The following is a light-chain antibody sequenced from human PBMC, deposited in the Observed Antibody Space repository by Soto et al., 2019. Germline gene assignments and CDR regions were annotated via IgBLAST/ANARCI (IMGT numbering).Light chain of an antibody. J-gene: IGKJ4*01. Sequence: DIQMTQSPSTLSASVGDRVTITCRASQNIDFFLAWYQQKPGKAPKLLIYGASNLESGVPSTFSGSGSGTEFTLTINNLQPEDVAVYYCQQYYSAPLTFGGGTKVEI. CDR2: GAS. CDR1: QNIDFF. V-gene: IGKV1-5*01. CDR3: QQYYSAPLT.